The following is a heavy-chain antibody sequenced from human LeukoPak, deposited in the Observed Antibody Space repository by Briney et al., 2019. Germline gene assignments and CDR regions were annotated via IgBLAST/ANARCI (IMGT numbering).Heavy chain of an antibody. CDR2: MNPNSGNT. D-gene: IGHD5-18*01. Sequence: ASVKVSCMASGYTFTSYDINWVRQATGQGLEWMGWMNPNSGNTGYAQKFQGRVTMTRNTSISTAYMELSSLRSEDTAVYYCARWEKGYSYGYLYYYYMDVWGKGTTVTVSS. CDR3: ARWEKGYSYGYLYYYYMDV. V-gene: IGHV1-8*01. J-gene: IGHJ6*03. CDR1: GYTFTSYD.